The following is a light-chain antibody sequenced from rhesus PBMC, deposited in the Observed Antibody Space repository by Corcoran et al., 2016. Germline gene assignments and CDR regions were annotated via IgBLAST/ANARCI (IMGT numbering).Light chain of an antibody. V-gene: IGKV3-24*01. CDR3: LQHSNWPLT. CDR1: QSASSS. J-gene: IGKJ4*01. Sequence: EIVMTQSPATLPLSPGERATLSCRASQSASSSLAWYQQKPGQAPRPLLYGATSRATGIPDRFSGRGSGTDFTLPISRLEPEDVAVYYSLQHSNWPLTFGGGTKVELK. CDR2: GAT.